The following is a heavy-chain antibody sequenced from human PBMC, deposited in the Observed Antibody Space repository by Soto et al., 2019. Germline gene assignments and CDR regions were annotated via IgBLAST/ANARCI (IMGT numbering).Heavy chain of an antibody. D-gene: IGHD6-13*01. J-gene: IGHJ3*02. CDR2: ISGSGGST. Sequence: LRLSCAASGFTFSSYSMSWVRQAPGKGLELVSAISGSGGSTYYADSVKGRFTISRDNSKNTLYLQMNSLRAEDTAVYYCSSWYRAFDIWGQGPMVTVSS. V-gene: IGHV3-23*01. CDR3: SSWYRAFDI. CDR1: GFTFSSYS.